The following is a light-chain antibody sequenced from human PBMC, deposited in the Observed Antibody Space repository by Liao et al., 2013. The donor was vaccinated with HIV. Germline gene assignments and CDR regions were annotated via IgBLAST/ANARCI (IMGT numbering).Light chain of an antibody. V-gene: IGLV3-21*01. J-gene: IGLJ1*01. Sequence: SYVLTQPPSVSVAPGKTARITCGGNNIGTKSVHWYQQKPGQAPVLVIYYDSDRPLGIPERFSGSNSGNTATLTISGAQAMDEADYYCQAWDIGTGVFGTGTKVTVL. CDR1: NIGTKS. CDR2: YDS. CDR3: QAWDIGTGV.